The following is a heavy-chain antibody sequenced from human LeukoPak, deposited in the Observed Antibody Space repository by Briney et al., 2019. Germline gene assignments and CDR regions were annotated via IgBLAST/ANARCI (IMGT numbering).Heavy chain of an antibody. V-gene: IGHV4-59*01. CDR2: IYYSGST. D-gene: IGHD3-22*01. J-gene: IGHJ4*02. CDR3: ARDKNDSSGYGGVFDY. Sequence: PSETLSLTCTVSGGSISSYYWCWIRQPPGKGLEWIGYIYYSGSTNYNPSLKSRVTISVDTSKNQSSLKLSSVTAADTAVYYCARDKNDSSGYGGVFDYWGQGTLVTVSS. CDR1: GGSISSYY.